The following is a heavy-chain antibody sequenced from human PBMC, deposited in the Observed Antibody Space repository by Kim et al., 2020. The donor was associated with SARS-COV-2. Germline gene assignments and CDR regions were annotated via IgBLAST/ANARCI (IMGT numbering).Heavy chain of an antibody. V-gene: IGHV3-30-3*01. CDR3: ARDRYPKELLPFDY. CDR2: ISYDGSNK. D-gene: IGHD1-26*01. J-gene: IGHJ4*02. Sequence: GGSLRLSCAASGFTFSSYAMHWVRQAPGKGLEWVAVISYDGSNKYYADSVKGRFTISRDNSKNTLYLQMNSLRAEDTAVYYCARDRYPKELLPFDYWGQGTLVTVSS. CDR1: GFTFSSYA.